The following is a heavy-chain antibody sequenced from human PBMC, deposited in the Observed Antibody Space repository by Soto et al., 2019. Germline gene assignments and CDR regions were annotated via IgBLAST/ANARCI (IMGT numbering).Heavy chain of an antibody. CDR3: AKDREELRYFDWYANYFDY. CDR2: ISGSGGST. J-gene: IGHJ4*02. D-gene: IGHD3-9*01. Sequence: EVQLLESGGGLVQPGGSLRLSCAASGFTFSSYAMSWVRQAPGKGLEWVSAISGSGGSTYYEDYVKGRFTIYRDNSKNTLYLQMNSLRAEDTAVYYCAKDREELRYFDWYANYFDYWGQGTLVTVSS. V-gene: IGHV3-23*01. CDR1: GFTFSSYA.